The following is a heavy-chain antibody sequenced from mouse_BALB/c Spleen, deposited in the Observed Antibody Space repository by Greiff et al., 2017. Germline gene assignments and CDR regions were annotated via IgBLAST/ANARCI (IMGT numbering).Heavy chain of an antibody. CDR3: ARETWFAY. V-gene: IGHV5-4*02. CDR1: GFTFSDYY. Sequence: EVKLMESGGGLVKPGGSLKLSCAASGFTFSDYYMYWVRQTPEKRLEWVATISDGGSYTYYPDSVKGRFTISRDNAKNNLYLQMSSLKSEDTAMYYCARETWFAYWGQGTLVTVSA. J-gene: IGHJ3*01. CDR2: ISDGGSYT.